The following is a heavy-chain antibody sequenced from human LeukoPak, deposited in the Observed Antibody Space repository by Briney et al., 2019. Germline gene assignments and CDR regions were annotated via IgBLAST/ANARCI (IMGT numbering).Heavy chain of an antibody. CDR1: GFTFSSYA. D-gene: IGHD1/OR15-1a*01. J-gene: IGHJ4*02. CDR3: GREGSSRTIDY. CDR2: ISYDGSNK. Sequence: GGSLRLSCAASGFTFSSYAMHWVRQAPGKGLEWVAVISYDGSNKYYADSVKGRFTISRDNSKNTLYLQMDSLRADDTAVYYCGREGSSRTIDYWGQGTLVTVSS. V-gene: IGHV3-30-3*01.